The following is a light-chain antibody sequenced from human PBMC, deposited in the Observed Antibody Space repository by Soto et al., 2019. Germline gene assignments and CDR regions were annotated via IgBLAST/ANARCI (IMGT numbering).Light chain of an antibody. V-gene: IGKV3D-15*01. CDR2: GAS. J-gene: IGKJ1*01. CDR1: QCVGSD. Sequence: EIVLTQSPGTLSLSPGERATLSCRASQCVGSDFLAWYQQKPGQAPRILIFGASGRATGIPARFRGSGSGTEFTLTINSLQAEDFAVYYCQQYNNWPRTFGQGTKVDIK. CDR3: QQYNNWPRT.